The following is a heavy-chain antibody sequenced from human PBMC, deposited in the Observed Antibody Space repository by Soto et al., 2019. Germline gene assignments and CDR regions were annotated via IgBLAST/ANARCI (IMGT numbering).Heavy chain of an antibody. CDR1: GFTFSSYA. V-gene: IGHV3-23*01. J-gene: IGHJ4*02. D-gene: IGHD3-22*01. Sequence: PGGSLRLSCAASGFTFSSYAMSWVRQAPGKGLEWVSAISGSGGSTYYADSVKGRFTISRDNSKNTLYLQMNSLRAEDTAVYYCAKDGTYYYDSSGYYYVYWGQGTLVTVSS. CDR3: AKDGTYYYDSSGYYYVY. CDR2: ISGSGGST.